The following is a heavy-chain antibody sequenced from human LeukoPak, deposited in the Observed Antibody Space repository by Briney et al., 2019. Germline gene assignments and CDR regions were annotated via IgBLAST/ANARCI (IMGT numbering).Heavy chain of an antibody. CDR1: GFTFSSCD. J-gene: IGHJ4*02. CDR2: IGPAGDT. V-gene: IGHV3-13*04. CDR3: AKDGVTEAFDY. Sequence: TGGSLRLSCAASGFTFSSCDMHWVRQATGKGLEWVSTIGPAGDTYYADSVKGRFTISRDNSKNTLYLQMNSLRAEDTAVYYCAKDGVTEAFDYWGQGTLVTVSS. D-gene: IGHD2-21*02.